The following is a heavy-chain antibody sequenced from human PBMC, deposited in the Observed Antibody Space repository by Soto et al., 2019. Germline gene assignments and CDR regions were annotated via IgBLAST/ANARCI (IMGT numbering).Heavy chain of an antibody. Sequence: SETLSLTCTVYGDSMRTFYWTWTRQPPGKGLEWIGNIYYSGSTNYNPSHKSRVTMSVDMSRNQVSLKLSSVTAADTAVYYCTRVGGYYGDYPNFDYWGQGALVTVSS. V-gene: IGHV4-59*01. J-gene: IGHJ4*02. CDR1: GDSMRTFY. CDR3: TRVGGYYGDYPNFDY. CDR2: IYYSGST. D-gene: IGHD4-17*01.